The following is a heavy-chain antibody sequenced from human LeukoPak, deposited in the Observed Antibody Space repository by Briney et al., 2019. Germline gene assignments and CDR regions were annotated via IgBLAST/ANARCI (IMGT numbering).Heavy chain of an antibody. V-gene: IGHV3-21*01. D-gene: IGHD4-11*01. J-gene: IGHJ3*02. CDR3: AGQYSNLNAFDI. CDR1: GFTFSSYS. CDR2: ISSSSRYI. Sequence: GGSLRLSCAASGFTFSSYSMNWVRQAPGKGLEWVSSISSSSRYIYYADSVKGRFTISRDNAKNSLYLQMNSLRAEDTAVYYCAGQYSNLNAFDIWGQGTMVTVSS.